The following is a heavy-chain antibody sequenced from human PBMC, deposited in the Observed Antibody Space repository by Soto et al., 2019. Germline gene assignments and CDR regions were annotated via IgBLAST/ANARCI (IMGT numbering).Heavy chain of an antibody. V-gene: IGHV4-59*12. Sequence: PSETLSLTCTVSGGSISSYYWSWIRQPPGKGLEWIGYIYFRGTTNYNPSLKSRVTMSADTSKNQFSLKLSSVTAADTAVYYCARAGTMVRGVITHWYFDLWGRGTLVTVSS. J-gene: IGHJ2*01. D-gene: IGHD3-10*01. CDR3: ARAGTMVRGVITHWYFDL. CDR1: GGSISSYY. CDR2: IYFRGTT.